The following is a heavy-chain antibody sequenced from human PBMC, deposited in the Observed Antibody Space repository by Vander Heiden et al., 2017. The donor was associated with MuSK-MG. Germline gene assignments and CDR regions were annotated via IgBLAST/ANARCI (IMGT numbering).Heavy chain of an antibody. CDR3: ARGTAAQQWLAHYFDY. CDR2: IYYSGST. Sequence: QVQLQESGPGLVKPSETLSLTCTGCGCSLSSYYWSWIRQPPGKGLEWIGYIYYSGSTNYTPSLKSRVTISVDTSKNQFSLQLSSVTAADTAVYYCARGTAAQQWLAHYFDYWGQGTLVTVSS. J-gene: IGHJ4*02. V-gene: IGHV4-59*01. CDR1: GCSLSSYY. D-gene: IGHD6-19*01.